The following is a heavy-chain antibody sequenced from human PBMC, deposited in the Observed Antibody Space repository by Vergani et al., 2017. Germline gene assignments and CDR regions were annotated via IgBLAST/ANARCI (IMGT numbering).Heavy chain of an antibody. CDR2: IYYSGST. J-gene: IGHJ4*02. Sequence: QLQLQESGPGLVKPSETLSLTCTVSGGSISSSSYYWSWIRQPPGKGLEWIGYIYYSGSTYYNPSLKSRVTISVDTSKNQFSLKLSSVTAADTAVYYCARVSYSVVPAAYFDYWGQGTLVTVSS. V-gene: IGHV4-30-4*01. CDR3: ARVSYSVVPAAYFDY. CDR1: GGSISSSSYY. D-gene: IGHD2-2*01.